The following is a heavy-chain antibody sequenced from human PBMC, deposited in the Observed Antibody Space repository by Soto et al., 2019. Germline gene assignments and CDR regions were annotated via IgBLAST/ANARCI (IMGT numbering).Heavy chain of an antibody. CDR2: IIPLFGTA. J-gene: IGHJ4*02. Sequence: QVYLVQSGAEVKKPGSSVKISCKASGGIFSSNTINWVRQAAGQGLEWMGGIIPLFGTANYAEKFQGRVTITADKSTKTDYMELTSLRSEDTAVYYCASKAACGGDCYAFDSWCQGNLVTVSS. CDR1: GGIFSSNT. V-gene: IGHV1-69*06. CDR3: ASKAACGGDCYAFDS. D-gene: IGHD2-21*02.